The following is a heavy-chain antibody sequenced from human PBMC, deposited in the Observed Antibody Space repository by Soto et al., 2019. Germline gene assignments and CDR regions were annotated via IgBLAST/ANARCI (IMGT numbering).Heavy chain of an antibody. CDR3: AKDFDITMVRGGCWFDP. Sequence: GGSLRLSCAASGFTFSSYGMHWVRQAPGKGLEWVAVISYDGSNKYYADSVKGRFTISRDNSKNTLYLQMNSLRAEDTAVYYCAKDFDITMVRGGCWFDPWGQGTLVTVSS. CDR2: ISYDGSNK. V-gene: IGHV3-30*18. CDR1: GFTFSSYG. J-gene: IGHJ5*02. D-gene: IGHD3-10*01.